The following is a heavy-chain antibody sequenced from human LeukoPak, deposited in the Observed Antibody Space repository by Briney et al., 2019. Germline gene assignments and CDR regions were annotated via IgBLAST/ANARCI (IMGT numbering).Heavy chain of an antibody. CDR2: INPSGGST. Sequence: ASVKVSCKASGYTFTSYYMHWVRQAPGQGLEWMGIINPSGGSTSYAQKFQGRVTMTRDTSTSTVYMELSSLRGEGTAVYYCAKDFGRNLGGPGYWGRGTLVTVSS. CDR3: AKDFGRNLGGPGY. J-gene: IGHJ4*02. V-gene: IGHV1-46*01. D-gene: IGHD1-14*01. CDR1: GYTFTSYY.